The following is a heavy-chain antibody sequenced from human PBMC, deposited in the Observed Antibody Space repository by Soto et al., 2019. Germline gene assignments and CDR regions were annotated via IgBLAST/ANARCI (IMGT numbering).Heavy chain of an antibody. CDR3: ARDPDSSGYYSNWFDP. CDR1: GFTLSSYG. V-gene: IGHV3-33*01. Sequence: GGSLRLSCAASGFTLSSYGMHWVRQAPGKGLEWVAVIWYDGSNKYYADSVKGRLTISRDNSKNTLYLQMNSLRAEDTAVYYCARDPDSSGYYSNWFDPWGQGTLVTSPQ. CDR2: IWYDGSNK. J-gene: IGHJ5*02. D-gene: IGHD3-22*01.